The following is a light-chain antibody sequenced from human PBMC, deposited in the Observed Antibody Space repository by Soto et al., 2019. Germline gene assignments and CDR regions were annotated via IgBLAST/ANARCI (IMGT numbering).Light chain of an antibody. J-gene: IGKJ1*01. CDR2: GAS. CDR3: QQYGTSPRT. CDR1: QSVSSSY. V-gene: IGKV3-20*01. Sequence: EIVLTQSPGTLSLSPGERATLSCRASQSVSSSYLAWYQQEPGQAPRLFIYGASTRATGIPDRFSGSGSGTDFTLTISRLEPEDFAVYYCQQYGTSPRTFGQGTKV.